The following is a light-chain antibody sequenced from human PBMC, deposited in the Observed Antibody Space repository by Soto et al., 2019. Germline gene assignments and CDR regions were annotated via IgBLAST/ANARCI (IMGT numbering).Light chain of an antibody. J-gene: IGKJ1*01. CDR1: QTISSW. CDR3: QHYNSYSEA. V-gene: IGKV1-5*03. Sequence: DIQMTQSPSTLSGSVGDRVTITCRASQTISSWLAWYQQKPGKAPKLLIYKASTLRSGVPSRFSGSGSGTEFTLTISSLKPDYFATYYCQHYNSYSEAFGQGTKVDIK. CDR2: KAS.